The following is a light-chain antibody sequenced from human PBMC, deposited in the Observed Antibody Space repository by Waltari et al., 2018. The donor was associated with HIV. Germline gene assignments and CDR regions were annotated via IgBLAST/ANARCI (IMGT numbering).Light chain of an antibody. CDR1: QSVSSSY. CDR2: GAS. Sequence: EIVLTQSPGTLSLSPGERATLSCRASQSVSSSYLAWYQQKPGQAPRLLIYGASSRATCIPDRFSGSGSGTDFTLTISRLEPEDFAVYYCQQYGTSPAGTFGQGTKVEIK. V-gene: IGKV3-20*01. CDR3: QQYGTSPAGT. J-gene: IGKJ1*01.